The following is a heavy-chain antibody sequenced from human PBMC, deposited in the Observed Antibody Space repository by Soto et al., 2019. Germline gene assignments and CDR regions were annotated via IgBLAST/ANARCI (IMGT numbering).Heavy chain of an antibody. CDR1: GGTSRNYV. Sequence: SVKVSCKDSGGTSRNYVISWVRQAPGQGLEWMGGIIPIFGTPTYAQKFQGRVTMTRNPSISTAYMELSSLRSEDTAVYYCARGDNLLRYFFWGQGTLVTVSS. CDR2: IIPIFGTP. CDR3: ARGDNLLRYFF. J-gene: IGHJ4*02. D-gene: IGHD3-9*01. V-gene: IGHV1-69*05.